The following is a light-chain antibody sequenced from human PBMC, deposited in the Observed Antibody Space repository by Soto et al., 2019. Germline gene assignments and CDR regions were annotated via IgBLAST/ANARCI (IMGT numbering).Light chain of an antibody. CDR1: QSVSSTY. CDR2: GAS. CDR3: EQYASSPYT. Sequence: EIVLTQSPGTLSLSPGDRATLSCRASQSVSSTYLAWYQHKPGQAPRLLIYGASSRETGIPDTFSGSGSGTDFTLTISRLEPEDFAVYYCEQYASSPYTFGDGTKLEIK. V-gene: IGKV3-20*01. J-gene: IGKJ2*01.